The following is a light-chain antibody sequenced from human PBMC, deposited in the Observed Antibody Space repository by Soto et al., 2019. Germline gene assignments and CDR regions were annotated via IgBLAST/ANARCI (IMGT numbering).Light chain of an antibody. CDR3: QQYRDWPPS. J-gene: IGKJ1*01. V-gene: IGKV3-15*01. CDR1: QSLASA. CDR2: GAT. Sequence: ERVLPQSLPALTMTPGEKATLPCRASQSLASALAWYQQKPGQVLRPLIYGATARAPGVRASFSGSGSETEFTLTISSLQSEDVAVYYCQQYRDWPPSFGQGAKVDIK.